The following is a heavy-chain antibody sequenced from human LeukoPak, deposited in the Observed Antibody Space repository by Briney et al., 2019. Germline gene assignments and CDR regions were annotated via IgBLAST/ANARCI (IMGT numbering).Heavy chain of an antibody. V-gene: IGHV3-23*01. CDR1: GFTLSSYP. D-gene: IGHD6-19*01. J-gene: IGHJ4*02. CDR2: IDTSGSIA. Sequence: GGSLRLSCAASGFTLSSYPMSWVRQAPGKGLEYVSTIDTSGSIAYYADSVKGRFTISRDNSKNTLYLQMNSLRAEDTAVYYCAKSPSSVWLVDYWGQGTLVTVSS. CDR3: AKSPSSVWLVDY.